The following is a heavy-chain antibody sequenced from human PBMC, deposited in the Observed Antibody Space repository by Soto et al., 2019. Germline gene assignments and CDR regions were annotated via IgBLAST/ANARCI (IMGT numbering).Heavy chain of an antibody. CDR2: ISAYNGDT. D-gene: IGHD3-9*01. Sequence: ASVKFSCKASGYTFKNYGINWVRQAPGRGLEWVAWISAYNGDTSYAQHLQGRVTVTTETLTNTAYMELRSLRPDDTAVYFCVLGGLETGYYRDMDYWGQGTLVTVSS. CDR1: GYTFKNYG. V-gene: IGHV1-18*04. CDR3: VLGGLETGYYRDMDY. J-gene: IGHJ4*02.